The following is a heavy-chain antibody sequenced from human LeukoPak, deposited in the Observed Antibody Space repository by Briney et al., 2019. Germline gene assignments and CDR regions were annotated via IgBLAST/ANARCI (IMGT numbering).Heavy chain of an antibody. CDR2: INHSGSI. CDR1: GGSFSGYY. J-gene: IGHJ2*01. D-gene: IGHD4-11*01. V-gene: IGHV4-34*01. Sequence: SETLSLTCAVYGGSFSGYYWSWIRQPPGKGLEWIGGINHSGSINYNPSLKSRVTISVDTSKNQFSLKLSSVTAADTAVYYCAREEDYSNSGYWYFDLWGRGTLVTVSS. CDR3: AREEDYSNSGYWYFDL.